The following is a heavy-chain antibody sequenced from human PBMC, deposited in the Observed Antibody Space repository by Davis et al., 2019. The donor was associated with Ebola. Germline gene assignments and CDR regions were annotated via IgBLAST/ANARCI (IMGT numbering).Heavy chain of an antibody. CDR1: HYIFTNFG. CDR3: ARGITMVRALDWFDP. J-gene: IGHJ5*02. D-gene: IGHD3-10*01. CDR2: ISAYNGNT. Sequence: SVPVPRLPSHYIFTNFGISWLRQPPGQGLEWMGWISAYNGNTNYAQKLQGRVTMTTDTSTSTAYMELRSLSSDDTAVYYCARGITMVRALDWFDPWGQGTLVTVSS. V-gene: IGHV1-18*01.